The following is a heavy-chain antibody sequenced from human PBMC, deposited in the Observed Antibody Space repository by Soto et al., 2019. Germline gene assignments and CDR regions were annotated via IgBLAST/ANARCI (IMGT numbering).Heavy chain of an antibody. D-gene: IGHD3-10*01. CDR1: GYTFTGHY. CDR2: INPNSVGT. CDR3: AREPMVRAAHGFDI. V-gene: IGHV1-2*02. J-gene: IGHJ3*02. Sequence: ASVKVSCKASGYTFTGHYMHWVRQAPGQGLEWMGWINPNSVGTNYAQKFQGRVTMTRDTSISTAYMELSRLRSDDTAVYYCAREPMVRAAHGFDIWGQGTMVTVSS.